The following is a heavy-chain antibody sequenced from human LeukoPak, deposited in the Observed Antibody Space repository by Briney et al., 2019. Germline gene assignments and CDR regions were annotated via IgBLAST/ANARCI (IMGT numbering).Heavy chain of an antibody. D-gene: IGHD3-22*01. Sequence: ASVKVSCKASGYTFTSYGISWVRQAPGQGPEWMGWISAYNGNTNYAQKLQGRVTMTTDSSTSTAYMELRSLRSDDTAVYYCARDQYYYDSSGYYYFDYWGQGTLVTVSS. CDR1: GYTFTSYG. CDR2: ISAYNGNT. J-gene: IGHJ4*02. V-gene: IGHV1-18*01. CDR3: ARDQYYYDSSGYYYFDY.